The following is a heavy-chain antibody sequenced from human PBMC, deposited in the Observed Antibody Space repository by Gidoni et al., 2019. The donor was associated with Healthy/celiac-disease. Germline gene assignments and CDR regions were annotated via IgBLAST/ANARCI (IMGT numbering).Heavy chain of an antibody. J-gene: IGHJ4*02. CDR1: GGSISSGGYY. Sequence: QVQLQESGPGLVKPSQTLSLPCTVSGGSISSGGYYWSWIRKHPGKGLEWIGYIYYSGSTYYNPSLKSRVTISVDTSKNQFSLKLSSVTAADTAVYYCARDLRHDMYNYFDYWGQGTLVTVSS. D-gene: IGHD1-1*01. CDR2: IYYSGST. V-gene: IGHV4-31*03. CDR3: ARDLRHDMYNYFDY.